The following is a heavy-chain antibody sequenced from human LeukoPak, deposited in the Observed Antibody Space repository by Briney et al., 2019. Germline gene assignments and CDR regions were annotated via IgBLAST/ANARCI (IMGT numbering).Heavy chain of an antibody. J-gene: IGHJ4*02. CDR3: ARLFQDSSGDY. CDR1: GYTFTSYY. D-gene: IGHD3-22*01. CDR2: INPSGGST. V-gene: IGHV1-46*01. Sequence: ASVKVSCKASGYTFTSYYMHWVRQAPGQGLEWIGIINPSGGSTNYAQKLQGRVTMTRDMSTSTVYMELSSLRSEDTAVYYCARLFQDSSGDYWGQGTLVTVSS.